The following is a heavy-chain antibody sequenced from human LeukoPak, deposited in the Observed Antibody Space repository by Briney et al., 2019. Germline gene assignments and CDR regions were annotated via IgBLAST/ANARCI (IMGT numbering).Heavy chain of an antibody. D-gene: IGHD6-19*01. CDR2: ISGSGGST. V-gene: IGHV3-23*01. CDR3: VKTDKLSSGWYRNFDY. Sequence: ETLSLTCTVSGGSISSYYWTWIRQPPGKGLEWVSAISGSGGSTYYADSVKGRFTISRDNSKTTLYLQMNSLRAEDTAVYYCVKTDKLSSGWYRNFDYWGQGTLVTVSS. J-gene: IGHJ4*02. CDR1: GGSISSYY.